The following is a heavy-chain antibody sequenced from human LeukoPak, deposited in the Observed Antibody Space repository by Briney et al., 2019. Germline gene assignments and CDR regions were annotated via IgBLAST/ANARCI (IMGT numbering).Heavy chain of an antibody. CDR1: AFTFSSYG. D-gene: IGHD2-15*01. CDR3: ARDFCSGGSCYYFDY. CDR2: IWYDGSYK. V-gene: IGHV3-33*01. J-gene: IGHJ4*02. Sequence: PGGSLRLSCAASAFTFSSYGMHWVRHAPGKVLEWVAVIWYDGSYKYYADSVKGRFSISRDNSKNTLYLQMNSLRAEDTAVYTCARDFCSGGSCYYFDYWGQGTLVTVSS.